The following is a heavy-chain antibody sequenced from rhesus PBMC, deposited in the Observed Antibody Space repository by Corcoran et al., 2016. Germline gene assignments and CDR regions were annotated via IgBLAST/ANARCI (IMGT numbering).Heavy chain of an antibody. J-gene: IGHJ4*01. D-gene: IGHD3-3*01. CDR1: GGSISDYYY. CDR2: IYGNRANT. V-gene: IGHV4S9*01. Sequence: QVQLQESGPGLVKPSETLSLTCAVSGGSISDYYYWNWIRQPPGKGLDWIGSIYGNRANTYDNPSLKSRVTISKGTSKNQCFLKLSSVTAADTAVYYCARWTGFDYWGQGVLVTVSS. CDR3: ARWTGFDY.